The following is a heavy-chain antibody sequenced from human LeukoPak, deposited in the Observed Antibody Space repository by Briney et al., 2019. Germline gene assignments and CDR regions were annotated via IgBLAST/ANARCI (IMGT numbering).Heavy chain of an antibody. CDR3: ARAAKDVVVVPAARRGGYYFDY. Sequence: ASVKVSCKASGYTFTSYGISWVRQAPGQGLEWMGWISAYNGSTNYAQKLQGRVTMTTDTSTSTAYMELRSLRSDDTAVYYCARAAKDVVVVPAARRGGYYFDYWGQGTLVTVSS. CDR1: GYTFTSYG. J-gene: IGHJ4*02. D-gene: IGHD2-2*01. CDR2: ISAYNGST. V-gene: IGHV1-18*01.